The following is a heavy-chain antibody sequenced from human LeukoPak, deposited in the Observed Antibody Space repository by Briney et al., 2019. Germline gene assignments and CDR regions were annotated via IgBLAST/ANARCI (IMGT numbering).Heavy chain of an antibody. J-gene: IGHJ3*02. Sequence: GGSLRLSCAASGITFSSYGMSWVRQAPGKGLEWVSSISSTGGTTYYADSVKGRFTISRDNAKNTLYLQMNSLRAEDTAVYYCERAMGYCSSTSCYAVDTRRVDAFDIWGQGKMVTVSS. D-gene: IGHD2-2*01. V-gene: IGHV3-23*01. CDR2: ISSTGGTT. CDR3: ERAMGYCSSTSCYAVDTRRVDAFDI. CDR1: GITFSSYG.